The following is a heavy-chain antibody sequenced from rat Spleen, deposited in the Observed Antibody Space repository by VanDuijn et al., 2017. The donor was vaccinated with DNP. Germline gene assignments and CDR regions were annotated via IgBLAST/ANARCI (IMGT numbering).Heavy chain of an antibody. Sequence: EVQLVESGGGPVQSGRSLKLSCVASGFIFSNYWMTWIRQAPGKGLEWVASISNTGDNPYYSDSVKGRFSLSRDNAKSTLYLQVNSLRSEDTATYYCAGRPPPTRGPFDYWGQGVTVTVSS. CDR3: AGRPPPTRGPFDY. D-gene: IGHD1-4*01. CDR2: ISNTGDNP. CDR1: GFIFSNYW. V-gene: IGHV5-31*01. J-gene: IGHJ2*01.